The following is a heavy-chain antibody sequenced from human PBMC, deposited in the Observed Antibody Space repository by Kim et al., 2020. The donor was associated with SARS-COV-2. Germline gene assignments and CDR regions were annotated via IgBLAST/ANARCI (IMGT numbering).Heavy chain of an antibody. Sequence: ASVKVSCKASGYTFTSYGISWVRQAPGQGLEWMGWISAYNGNTNYAQKLQGRVTMTTDTSTSTAYMELRSLRSDDTAVYYCARDPGYSSGWYGSWGTYYYYGMDVWGQGTTVTVSS. D-gene: IGHD6-19*01. V-gene: IGHV1-18*01. CDR2: ISAYNGNT. J-gene: IGHJ6*02. CDR3: ARDPGYSSGWYGSWGTYYYYGMDV. CDR1: GYTFTSYG.